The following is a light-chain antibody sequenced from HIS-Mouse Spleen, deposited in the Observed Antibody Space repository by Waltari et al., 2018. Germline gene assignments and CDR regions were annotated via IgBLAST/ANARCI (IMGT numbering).Light chain of an antibody. V-gene: IGLV3-21*02. Sequence: SYVLTQPPPVSVAPGQTARPPRRGSHMGSQRGHWYQQKPSQAPGLVVYDDSDRPSGIPERFSGSNSGNTATLTISRVEAGDEADYYCQVWDSSSDHVVFGGGTKLTVL. J-gene: IGLJ2*01. CDR1: HMGSQR. CDR2: DDS. CDR3: QVWDSSSDHVV.